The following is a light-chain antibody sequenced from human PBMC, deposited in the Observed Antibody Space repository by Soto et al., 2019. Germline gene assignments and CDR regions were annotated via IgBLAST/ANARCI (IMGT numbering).Light chain of an antibody. Sequence: QSALFQTASVSGSPGQSITISCTGTSSDVGSYNPVSWYQQHPGKAPKLMIYEGSKRPSGVSNRFSGSKSGNTASLTISGLQAEDEADYYCCSYAGSSTYVFGTGTKVTVL. J-gene: IGLJ1*01. CDR2: EGS. CDR3: CSYAGSSTYV. V-gene: IGLV2-23*01. CDR1: SSDVGSYNP.